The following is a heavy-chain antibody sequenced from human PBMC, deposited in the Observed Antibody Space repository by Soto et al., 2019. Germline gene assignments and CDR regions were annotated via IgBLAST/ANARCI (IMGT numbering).Heavy chain of an antibody. CDR2: XDXXDXXX. Sequence: PGESLKISCKGSGYSFTSYWIIWVRQMPGKGLEXMGXXDXXDXXXXXSXXXQGQVTISADKSISTAYLQWSSLKASETAMYYCARVGKYGSGSFDYWGQGTLVTVSS. CDR1: GYSFTSYW. D-gene: IGHD3-10*01. V-gene: IGHV5-10-1*04. CDR3: ARVGKYGSGSFDY. J-gene: IGHJ4*02.